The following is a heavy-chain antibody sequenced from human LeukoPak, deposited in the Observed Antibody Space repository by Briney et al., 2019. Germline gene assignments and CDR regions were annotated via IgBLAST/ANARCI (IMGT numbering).Heavy chain of an antibody. CDR1: GFTFSSYW. Sequence: GGSLRLSCAASGFTFSSYWMSWVRQAPGKGLEWVANIKQDGSEKYYVDSVKGRFTISRDNAKNSLYLQMNSLRAEDTAVYYCARKSGWLLLPPYDYWGQGTLVTVSS. CDR3: ARKSGWLLLPPYDY. CDR2: IKQDGSEK. J-gene: IGHJ4*02. D-gene: IGHD3-22*01. V-gene: IGHV3-7*01.